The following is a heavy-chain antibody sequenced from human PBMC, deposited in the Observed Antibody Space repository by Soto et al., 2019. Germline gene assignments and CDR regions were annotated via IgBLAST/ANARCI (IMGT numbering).Heavy chain of an antibody. D-gene: IGHD2-2*01. Sequence: ASVKVSCKASGYTFTSYGISWVRQAPGQGLEWMGWISAYKGNTNYAQKLQGRITMTTDTTTSTTYMELRSLRSDDTAVYYCARDLKDIVVVPADNYYYYMDVWGKGTTVTVSS. CDR2: ISAYKGNT. CDR1: GYTFTSYG. V-gene: IGHV1-18*01. J-gene: IGHJ6*03. CDR3: ARDLKDIVVVPADNYYYYMDV.